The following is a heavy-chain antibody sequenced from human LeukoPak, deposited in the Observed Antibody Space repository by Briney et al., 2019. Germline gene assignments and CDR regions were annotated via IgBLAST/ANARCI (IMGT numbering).Heavy chain of an antibody. CDR2: TYYRSKWYN. CDR1: GDSVSSNSAA. D-gene: IGHD2-21*02. Sequence: SQTLSLTCAISGDSVSSNSAAWNWIRQSPSRGLEWLGRTYYRSKWYNDYAVSVKSRITINLDTSKNQFSLQLNSVTPEDTAVYYCARDPDVHCGGDCWFDYWGQGTLVTVSS. V-gene: IGHV6-1*01. CDR3: ARDPDVHCGGDCWFDY. J-gene: IGHJ4*02.